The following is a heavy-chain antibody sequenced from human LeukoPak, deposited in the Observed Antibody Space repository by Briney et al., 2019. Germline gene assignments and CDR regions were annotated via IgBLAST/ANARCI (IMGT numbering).Heavy chain of an antibody. D-gene: IGHD3-3*01. V-gene: IGHV1-8*03. CDR2: MNPNSGNT. CDR1: GYTFTSYD. Sequence: GASVKVSCKASGYTFTSYDINWVRQATGQGLEWMGWMNPNSGNTGYAQKFQGRVTITRNTSISTAYMELSSLRSEDTAVYYCARGGFLEGPGSLYYYYMDVWGKGTTVTVSS. J-gene: IGHJ6*03. CDR3: ARGGFLEGPGSLYYYYMDV.